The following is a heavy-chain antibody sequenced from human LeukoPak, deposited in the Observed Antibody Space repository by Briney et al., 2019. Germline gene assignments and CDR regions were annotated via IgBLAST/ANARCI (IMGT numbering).Heavy chain of an antibody. CDR1: GFTFSSYW. CDR3: ARENLRERWLQSTSGRGPFDI. Sequence: QPGRSLRLSCAASGFTFSSYWMHWVRQAPGKGLVWVSRINSDGSSTSYADSVKGRFTISRDNAKNTLYLQMNSLRAEDTAVYYCARENLRERWLQSTSGRGPFDIWGQGTMVTVSS. CDR2: INSDGSST. D-gene: IGHD5-24*01. V-gene: IGHV3-74*01. J-gene: IGHJ3*02.